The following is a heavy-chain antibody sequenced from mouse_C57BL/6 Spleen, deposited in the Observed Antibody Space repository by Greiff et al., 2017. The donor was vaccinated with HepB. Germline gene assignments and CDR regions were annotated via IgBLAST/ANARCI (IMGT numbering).Heavy chain of an antibody. Sequence: VHVKQSGPELVKPGASVKIPCKASGYTFTDYNMDWVKQSHGKSLEWIGDINPNNGGTSYNQKFKGKATLTVDKSSSTAYMALRSLTSEDTAVYYCARDGYYSNYEGFAYWGQGTLVTVSS. CDR3: ARDGYYSNYEGFAY. D-gene: IGHD2-5*01. CDR2: INPNNGGT. V-gene: IGHV1-18*01. CDR1: GYTFTDYN. J-gene: IGHJ3*01.